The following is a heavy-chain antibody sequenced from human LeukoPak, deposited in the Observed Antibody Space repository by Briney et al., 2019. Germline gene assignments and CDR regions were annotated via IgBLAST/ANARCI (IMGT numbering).Heavy chain of an antibody. J-gene: IGHJ3*02. V-gene: IGHV3-53*01. CDR3: ARINLRYDAFDI. Sequence: PGGSLRLSCAASGFTVSSNYMSWVRQAPGKGLEWVSVIYSGGSTYYEDSVKGRFTISRDNSKNTLYLQMNSLRAEDTAVYYCARINLRYDAFDIWGQGTMVTVSS. CDR2: IYSGGST. CDR1: GFTVSSNY. D-gene: IGHD4-17*01.